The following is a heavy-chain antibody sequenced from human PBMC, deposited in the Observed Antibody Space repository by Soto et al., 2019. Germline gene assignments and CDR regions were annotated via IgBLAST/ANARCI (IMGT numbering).Heavy chain of an antibody. D-gene: IGHD1-26*01. CDR2: IDPSGSKK. V-gene: IGHV3-7*01. Sequence: PGGSQSLSSASSGFRFSSSFRSLVRPAPGKGLEWVANIDPSGSKKYYVDSVKGRFTISRDNAKNSLYLQMNSLRAEDTAEYYCARELIVGPAEYFQHWGQGTLVTVSS. CDR3: ARELIVGPAEYFQH. J-gene: IGHJ1*01. CDR1: GFRFSSSF.